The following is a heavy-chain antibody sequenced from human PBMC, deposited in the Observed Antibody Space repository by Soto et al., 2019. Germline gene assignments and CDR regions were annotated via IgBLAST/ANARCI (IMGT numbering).Heavy chain of an antibody. CDR3: TTPEYSSHKKYYYYSGMDV. Sequence: PGGSLRLSCAASGFTFSNAWMSWVRQAPGKGLEWVGRIKSKTDGGTTDYAAPVKGRFTISRDDSKNTLYLQMNSLKTEDTAVYYCTTPEYSSHKKYYYYSGMDVWGQGTTVTVSS. CDR2: IKSKTDGGTT. D-gene: IGHD6-6*01. CDR1: GFTFSNAW. V-gene: IGHV3-15*01. J-gene: IGHJ6*01.